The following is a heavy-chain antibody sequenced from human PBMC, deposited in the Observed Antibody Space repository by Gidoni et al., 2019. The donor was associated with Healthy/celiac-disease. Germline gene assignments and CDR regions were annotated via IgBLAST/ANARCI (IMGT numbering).Heavy chain of an antibody. CDR3: ARGYPSPRITIFVVVITCFDP. D-gene: IGHD3-3*01. CDR2: IYYSGST. V-gene: IGHV4-59*01. CDR1: AGSISIAS. Sequence: QVQLQASCPGLVKPSATLSLTVTVSAGSISIASWSWVRRHPGKGLEWIGYIYYSGSTNYNPSLKSRVTISVDTSKNQFSLKLSSVTAADTAVYYCARGYPSPRITIFVVVITCFDPWGQGTLVTVSS. J-gene: IGHJ5*02.